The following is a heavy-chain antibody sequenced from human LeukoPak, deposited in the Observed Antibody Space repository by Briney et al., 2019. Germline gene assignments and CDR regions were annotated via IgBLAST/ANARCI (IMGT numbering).Heavy chain of an antibody. CDR2: IKEDGGEK. CDR3: ATERRGSSTYDGKEAFDF. CDR1: GVTFSNYW. D-gene: IGHD6-13*01. Sequence: GGSLRLSCTASGVTFSNYWMSWVRRAPGQGLEWLANIKEDGGEKNYVDSVRGRFTITRDNSRNSLYLQMNSLRGEDTAVYYCATERRGSSTYDGKEAFDFWGQGTLVTVSS. V-gene: IGHV3-7*01. J-gene: IGHJ4*02.